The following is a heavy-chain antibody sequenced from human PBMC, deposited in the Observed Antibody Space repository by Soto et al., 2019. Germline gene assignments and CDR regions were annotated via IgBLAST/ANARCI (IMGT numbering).Heavy chain of an antibody. CDR2: ISSDGSST. CDR3: ALKKSSSWAYYYYYMDV. J-gene: IGHJ6*03. Sequence: GGSLRLSCAASGFTFRSYWMHWVRQGPGKGLAWVARISSDGSSTSYADSVKGRFTISRDNAKNTLYLQMNSLRAEDTAVYYCALKKSSSWAYYYYYMDVWGKGTTVTVS. D-gene: IGHD6-19*01. V-gene: IGHV3-74*01. CDR1: GFTFRSYW.